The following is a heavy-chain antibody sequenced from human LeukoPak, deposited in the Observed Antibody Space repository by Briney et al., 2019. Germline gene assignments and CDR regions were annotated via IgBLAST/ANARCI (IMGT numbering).Heavy chain of an antibody. Sequence: SETLSLTCTVSGGSTSSYYWSWIRQPAGKGLEWIGRIYTSGSTKYNPSLKSRVTMSVDTSKNQFSLKLSSVTAADTAVYYCAREVELGGSDVVVVVANYWGQGTLVTVSS. D-gene: IGHD2-15*01. CDR1: GGSTSSYY. CDR3: AREVELGGSDVVVVVANY. V-gene: IGHV4-4*07. CDR2: IYTSGST. J-gene: IGHJ4*02.